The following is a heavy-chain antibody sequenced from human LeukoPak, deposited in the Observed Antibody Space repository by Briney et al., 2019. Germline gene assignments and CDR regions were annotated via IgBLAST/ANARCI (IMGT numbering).Heavy chain of an antibody. CDR1: GFTFDDYA. Sequence: PGRSLRLSCAASGFTFDDYAMHWVRQAPGKGLEWVANIKQDGSEKYYVDSVKGRFTISRDNAKNSLYLQMNSLRAEDTAVYYCARDYYGFDFGLDVWGQGTTVTVSS. CDR3: ARDYYGFDFGLDV. D-gene: IGHD3-10*01. J-gene: IGHJ6*02. V-gene: IGHV3-7*01. CDR2: IKQDGSEK.